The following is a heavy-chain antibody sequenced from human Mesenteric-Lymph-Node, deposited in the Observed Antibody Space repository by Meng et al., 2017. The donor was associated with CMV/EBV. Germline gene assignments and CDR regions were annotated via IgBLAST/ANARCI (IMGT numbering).Heavy chain of an antibody. V-gene: IGHV3-30-3*01. CDR2: ISYDGSNK. CDR1: GFTFSSYA. D-gene: IGHD2-2*01. CDR3: ARDGGVNVVVPDAKGGLHY. J-gene: IGHJ4*02. Sequence: GESLKISCAASGFTFSSYAMHWVRQAPGKGLEWVAVISYDGSNKYYADSVKGRFTISRDNSKNTLYLQMNSLRAEDTAVYYCARDGGVNVVVPDAKGGLHYWGQGKLVTVSS.